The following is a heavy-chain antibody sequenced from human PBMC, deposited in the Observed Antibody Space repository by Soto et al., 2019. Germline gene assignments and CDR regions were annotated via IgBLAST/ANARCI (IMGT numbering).Heavy chain of an antibody. CDR3: AKNPLLGQWLETFDY. J-gene: IGHJ4*02. Sequence: EVQLLESGGGLVQPGGSLRLSCAVSGFTFRNYAMSWVRQAPGKGLEWVSTIGRTGGSTYYADSGKGRFIISRDNSKSTLFLQMNSLRAEDTAVYYCAKNPLLGQWLETFDYWGQGTLVTVSS. V-gene: IGHV3-23*01. CDR2: IGRTGGST. CDR1: GFTFRNYA. D-gene: IGHD6-19*01.